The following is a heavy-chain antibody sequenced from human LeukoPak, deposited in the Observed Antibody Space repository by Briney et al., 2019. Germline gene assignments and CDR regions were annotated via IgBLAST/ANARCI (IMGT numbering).Heavy chain of an antibody. CDR2: IYYSGST. J-gene: IGHJ4*02. CDR3: ARRSLLRYFDWSTQGADYFDY. Sequence: SETLSLTCTVSGGSISSYYWSWIRQPPGKGLEWIGYIYYSGSTNYNPSLKGRVTISVDTSKNQFSLKLSSVTAADTAVYYCARRSLLRYFDWSTQGADYFDYWGQGTLVTVSS. V-gene: IGHV4-59*08. D-gene: IGHD3-9*01. CDR1: GGSISSYY.